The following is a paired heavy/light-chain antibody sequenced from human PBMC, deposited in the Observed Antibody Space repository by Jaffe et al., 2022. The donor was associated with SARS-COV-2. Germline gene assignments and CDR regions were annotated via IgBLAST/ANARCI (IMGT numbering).Light chain of an antibody. Sequence: SYVLTQPPSVSVAPGQTARITCGGNNIGSKSVHWYQQKPGQAPVLVVYDDSDRPSGIPERFSGSNSGNTATLTISRVEAGDEADYYCQVWDSSSDHRGVFGGGTKLTVL. V-gene: IGLV3-21*02. CDR2: DDS. CDR3: QVWDSSSDHRGV. J-gene: IGLJ3*02. CDR1: NIGSKS.
Heavy chain of an antibody. CDR3: AKEYYDFWTHHTYYFDY. J-gene: IGHJ4*02. CDR1: GFTFSSYG. CDR2: ISYDGSNK. V-gene: IGHV3-30*18. D-gene: IGHD3-3*01. Sequence: QVQLVESGGGVVQPGRSLRLSCAASGFTFSSYGMHWVRQAPGKGLEWVAVISYDGSNKYYADSVKGRFTISRDNSKNTLYLQMNSLRAEDTAVYYCAKEYYDFWTHHTYYFDYWGQGTLVTVSS.